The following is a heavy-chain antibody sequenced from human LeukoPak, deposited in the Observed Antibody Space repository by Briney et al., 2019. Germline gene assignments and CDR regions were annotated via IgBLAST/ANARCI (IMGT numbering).Heavy chain of an antibody. V-gene: IGHV4-38-2*01. CDR2: FYHSGST. CDR1: GYSISSGYY. D-gene: IGHD5/OR15-5a*01. J-gene: IGHJ4*02. Sequence: SETLSLTCAVSGYSISSGYYWGWIRQPPGKGLQWIGSFYHSGSTYYNPSLNSRVTISVDTSKNQFSLKLSSVTAADTAVYYCARHEVDIVSTTRCHFACWGQGTLVTVSS. CDR3: ARHEVDIVSTTRCHFAC.